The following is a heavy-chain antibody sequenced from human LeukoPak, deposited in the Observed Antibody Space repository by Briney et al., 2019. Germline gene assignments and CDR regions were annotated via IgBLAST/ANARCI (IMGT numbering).Heavy chain of an antibody. CDR3: AREGMATIVGAFDI. D-gene: IGHD5-24*01. V-gene: IGHV3-30-3*01. CDR1: GFTFSSYA. CDR2: ISYDGSNK. Sequence: GGSLRLSCAASGFTFSSYAMHWVRQAPGKGLEWVAVISYDGSNKYYADSVKGRFTISRDNSKNTLYLQMNSLRAEDTAVYYCAREGMATIVGAFDIWGQGTMVTVSS. J-gene: IGHJ3*02.